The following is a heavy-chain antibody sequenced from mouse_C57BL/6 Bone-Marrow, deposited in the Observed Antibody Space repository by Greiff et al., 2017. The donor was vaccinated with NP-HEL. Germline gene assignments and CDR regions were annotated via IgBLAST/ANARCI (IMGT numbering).Heavy chain of an antibody. CDR2: INPNNGGT. CDR1: GCTFTDYN. J-gene: IGHJ3*01. CDR3: ARSTYDGYYAGFAY. V-gene: IGHV1-18*01. Sequence: EVQLQQSGPELVKPGASVKIPCKASGCTFTDYNMDWVKQSHGKSLEWIGDINPNNGGTIYNQKFKGKATLTVDKSSSTAYMELRSLTSEDTAVYYCARSTYDGYYAGFAYWGQGTLVTVSA. D-gene: IGHD2-3*01.